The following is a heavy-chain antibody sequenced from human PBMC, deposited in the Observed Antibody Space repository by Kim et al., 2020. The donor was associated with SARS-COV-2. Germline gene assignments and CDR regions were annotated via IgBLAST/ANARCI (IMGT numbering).Heavy chain of an antibody. CDR3: ARDRTRIAGGIYGMDV. CDR1: GFTFSSYW. J-gene: IGHJ6*02. V-gene: IGHV3-7*01. D-gene: IGHD6-13*01. CDR2: IKQDGSEK. Sequence: GGSLRLSCAASGFTFSSYWMSWVRQAPGKGLEWVANIKQDGSEKYYVDSVKGRFTISRDNAKNSLYLQMNSLRAEDTAVYYCARDRTRIAGGIYGMDVWGQGTTVTVSS.